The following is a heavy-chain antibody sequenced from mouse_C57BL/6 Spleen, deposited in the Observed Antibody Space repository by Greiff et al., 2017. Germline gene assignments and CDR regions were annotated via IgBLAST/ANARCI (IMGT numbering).Heavy chain of an antibody. V-gene: IGHV1-22*01. CDR1: GYTFTDYN. CDR3: APYDGYSAWFAY. D-gene: IGHD2-3*01. CDR2: INPNNGGT. Sequence: EVMLVESGPELVKPGASVKMSCKASGYTFTDYNMHWVKQSHGKSLEWIGYINPNNGGTSYNQKFKGKATLTVNKSSSTAYMELRSLTSEDSAVYYCAPYDGYSAWFAYWGQGTLVTVSA. J-gene: IGHJ3*01.